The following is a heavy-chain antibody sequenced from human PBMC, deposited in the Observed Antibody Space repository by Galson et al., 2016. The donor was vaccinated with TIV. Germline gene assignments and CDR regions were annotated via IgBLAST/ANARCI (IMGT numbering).Heavy chain of an antibody. J-gene: IGHJ4*02. CDR2: IDPLGGRT. CDR1: GYTLSHYY. V-gene: IGHV1-46*01. CDR3: ATFSGARGPFDY. D-gene: IGHD2-15*01. Sequence: SVKVSCKASGYTLSHYYMHWVRQAPGQGLEWVGVIDPLGGRTTYAPQFQGRVTMTRATSTSTVYMELTSMKSDDTAIFYCATFSGARGPFDYWGQGTLVAVSS.